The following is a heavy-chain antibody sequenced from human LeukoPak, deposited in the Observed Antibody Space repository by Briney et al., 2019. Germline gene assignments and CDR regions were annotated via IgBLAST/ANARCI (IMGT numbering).Heavy chain of an antibody. CDR1: GFIFSNFW. V-gene: IGHV3-7*01. CDR3: ARVLYFRENSYAGPFDQ. J-gene: IGHJ4*02. D-gene: IGHD5-18*01. CDR2: IREDGSEA. Sequence: GGSLRLSCEASGFIFSNFWMSWVRQAPGKGLGWVAHIREDGSEAYYVDFVKGRFTISRDNDKNSMHLQMNSLRVEDTAVYYCARVLYFRENSYAGPFDQWGQGTLVTVSS.